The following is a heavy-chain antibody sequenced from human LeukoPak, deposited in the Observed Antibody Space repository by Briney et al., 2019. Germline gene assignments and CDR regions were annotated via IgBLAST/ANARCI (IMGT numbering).Heavy chain of an antibody. CDR2: NSWNSDLI. D-gene: IGHD3-22*01. CDR1: GFMFNDYV. CDR3: TKSPSFTLGGGYLDS. V-gene: IGHV3-9*03. J-gene: IGHJ4*02. Sequence: PGGPLRLSCVGSGFMFNDYVMHWVRQVTGKGLEWVSGNSWNSDLIGYADSVKGRFTISRDNDRNTLHLQMNSLRVEDMAFYYCTKSPSFTLGGGYLDSWGQGSLVTVSS.